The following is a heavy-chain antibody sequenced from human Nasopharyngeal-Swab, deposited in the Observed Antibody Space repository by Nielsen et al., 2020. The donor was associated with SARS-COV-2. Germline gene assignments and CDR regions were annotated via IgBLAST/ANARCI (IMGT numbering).Heavy chain of an antibody. CDR2: ISSSGTTT. D-gene: IGHD1-1*01. J-gene: IGHJ6*02. V-gene: IGHV3-11*01. CDR3: ARARAGRSFGDWNDYYYYYGMDV. CDR1: GFTFSDYY. Sequence: GESLKISCAASGFTFSDYYMSWIRQAPGKGLEWVSYISSSGTTTYYADSVKGRFTISRDNAKNSLYLQMNSLRAGDTAMYYCARARAGRSFGDWNDYYYYYGMDVWGQGTTVTVS.